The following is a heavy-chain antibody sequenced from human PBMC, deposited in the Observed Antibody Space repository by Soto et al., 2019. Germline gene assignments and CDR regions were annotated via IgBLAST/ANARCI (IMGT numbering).Heavy chain of an antibody. V-gene: IGHV3-23*01. CDR3: AKAAKRIAAAGIPYYYYYYMDV. J-gene: IGHJ6*03. CDR2: ISGSGGST. Sequence: GGSLRLSCAASGVTFSSYAMSWVRQAPGKGLEWVSAISGSGGSTYYADSVKGRFTISRDNSKNTLYLQMNSLRAEDTAVYYCAKAAKRIAAAGIPYYYYYYMDVWGKGTTVTVSS. D-gene: IGHD6-13*01. CDR1: GVTFSSYA.